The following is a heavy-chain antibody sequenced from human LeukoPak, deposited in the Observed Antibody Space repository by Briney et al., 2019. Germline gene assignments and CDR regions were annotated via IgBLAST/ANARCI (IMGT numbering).Heavy chain of an antibody. V-gene: IGHV1-46*01. Sequence: ASVKVSCKASGYTFTSYYIHWVRQAPGQGLEWMGIINPSGTYTTYAQKFQGRVTMTEDTSTDTAYMELSSLRSEDTAVYYCATFTHRRDSGLQVTIFGPTGFDPWGQGTLVTVSS. J-gene: IGHJ5*02. CDR3: ATFTHRRDSGLQVTIFGPTGFDP. CDR2: INPSGTYT. D-gene: IGHD3-3*01. CDR1: GYTFTSYY.